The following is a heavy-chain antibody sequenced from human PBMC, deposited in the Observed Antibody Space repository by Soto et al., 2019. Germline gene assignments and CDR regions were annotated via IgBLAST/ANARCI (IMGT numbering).Heavy chain of an antibody. CDR2: ITPYNTNT. V-gene: IGHV1-18*01. Sequence: ASVKVSCKASGYTFTSFGISWVRHAPGQGLEWMGWITPYNTNTHYAQNLQGRVTMTADTSTSTAYMELRSLRSDDTAVYYCARYSSGSYGGNWFDPWGQGTLVTVSS. J-gene: IGHJ5*02. CDR3: ARYSSGSYGGNWFDP. CDR1: GYTFTSFG. D-gene: IGHD6-19*01.